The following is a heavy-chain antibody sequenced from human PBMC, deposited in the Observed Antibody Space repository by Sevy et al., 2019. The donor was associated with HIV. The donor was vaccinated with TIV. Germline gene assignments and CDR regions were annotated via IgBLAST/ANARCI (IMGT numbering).Heavy chain of an antibody. CDR2: IYHSGST. CDR3: ARAVVAAAVDNWFDP. CDR1: GYSISSGYY. Sequence: SETLSLTCAVSGYSISSGYYWGWIRQPPGKGLEWIGSIYHSGSTYYNPSLKSRVTISVDTSKNQFSLKLSSVTAADTAAYFCARAVVAAAVDNWFDPWGQGTLVTVSS. D-gene: IGHD6-13*01. J-gene: IGHJ5*02. V-gene: IGHV4-38-2*01.